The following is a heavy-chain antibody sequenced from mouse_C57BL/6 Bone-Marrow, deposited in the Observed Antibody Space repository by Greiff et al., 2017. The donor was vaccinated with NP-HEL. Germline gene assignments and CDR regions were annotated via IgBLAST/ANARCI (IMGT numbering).Heavy chain of an antibody. Sequence: EVKLVESGAELVRPGASVKLSCTASGFNIKDDYMHWVKQRPEQGLEWIGWIDPENGDTEYASKFPGKATITADTYSNTAYLQLSSLTSEDTAVYYCTTEAGTYYSNYALAYWGQGTLVTVSA. J-gene: IGHJ3*01. CDR2: IDPENGDT. CDR3: TTEAGTYYSNYALAY. D-gene: IGHD2-5*01. V-gene: IGHV14-4*01. CDR1: GFNIKDDY.